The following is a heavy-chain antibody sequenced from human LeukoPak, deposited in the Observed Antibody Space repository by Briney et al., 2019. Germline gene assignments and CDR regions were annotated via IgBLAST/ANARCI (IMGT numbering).Heavy chain of an antibody. CDR2: INHSGST. V-gene: IGHV4-34*01. D-gene: IGHD2-2*03. Sequence: SETLSLTCAVYGGSFSGYYWSWIRQPPGKGLEWIGEINHSGSTNYNPSPKSRVTKSVDTSKNQFSLKLSSVTAADTAVYYCARMRLSGYCSSTSCSYYYYYGMDVWGQGTTVTVSS. CDR3: ARMRLSGYCSSTSCSYYYYYGMDV. J-gene: IGHJ6*02. CDR1: GGSFSGYY.